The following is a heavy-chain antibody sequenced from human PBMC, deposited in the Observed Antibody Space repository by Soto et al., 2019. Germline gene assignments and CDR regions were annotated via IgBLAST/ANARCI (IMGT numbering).Heavy chain of an antibody. D-gene: IGHD2-2*03. J-gene: IGHJ6*02. Sequence: SVKVSCKASGGTFSSHAISWVRQAPGRGLEWMGGLIPIFGTTNYAQNFRARVTITADESTSTAYMELSSLTSEDTAVYYCGSVGYCSSTNCLFYYYHYGMDVWGQGTTVTVSS. CDR3: GSVGYCSSTNCLFYYYHYGMDV. CDR1: GGTFSSHA. CDR2: LIPIFGTT. V-gene: IGHV1-69*13.